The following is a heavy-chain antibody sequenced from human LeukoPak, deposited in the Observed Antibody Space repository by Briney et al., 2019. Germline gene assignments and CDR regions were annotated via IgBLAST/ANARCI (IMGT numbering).Heavy chain of an antibody. CDR3: AKAGYCSGGSCYLGYYGMDV. J-gene: IGHJ6*04. V-gene: IGHV3-23*01. Sequence: GGSLRLSCAASGFTFSDYYMSWIRQAPGKGLEWVSAISGSGGSTYYADSVKGRFTISRDNSKNTLYLQMNSLRAEDTAVYYCAKAGYCSGGSCYLGYYGMDVWGKGTTVTVSS. CDR2: ISGSGGST. D-gene: IGHD2-15*01. CDR1: GFTFSDYY.